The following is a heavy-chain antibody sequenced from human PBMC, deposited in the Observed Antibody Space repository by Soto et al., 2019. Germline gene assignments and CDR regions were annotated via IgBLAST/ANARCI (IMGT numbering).Heavy chain of an antibody. Sequence: QAQLLQSGAEVKKPGASVKVSCKASGYTFINYFIHWVRQAPGQRLEWIGIVDPSRGSADYAQKFQGRVTMTTDVSTRTVFMDLSSLRSEDTAVYYCARPLIGNTVDRGGQGTTVIVSS. D-gene: IGHD1-7*01. CDR2: VDPSRGSA. CDR3: ARPLIGNTVDR. V-gene: IGHV1-46*01. CDR1: GYTFINYF. J-gene: IGHJ3*01.